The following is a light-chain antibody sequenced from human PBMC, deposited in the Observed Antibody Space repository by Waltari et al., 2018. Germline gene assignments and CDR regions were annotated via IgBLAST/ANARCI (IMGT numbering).Light chain of an antibody. Sequence: DIVMTQSPDSLAVSLGVRATHNCKPSQSILYRSNNKNYLAWYQQKPGQPPKLLISWASTRESGVPDRFSGSGSGTDFTLTISSLQAEDVAVYYCQQYYSTPGWTFGQGTKVEIK. CDR3: QQYYSTPGWT. CDR1: QSILYRSNNKNY. J-gene: IGKJ1*01. CDR2: WAS. V-gene: IGKV4-1*01.